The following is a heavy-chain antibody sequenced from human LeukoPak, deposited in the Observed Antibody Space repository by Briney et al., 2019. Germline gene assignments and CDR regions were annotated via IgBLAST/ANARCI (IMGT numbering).Heavy chain of an antibody. Sequence: SETLSLTCAVYGGSFSGYYWSWIRQPAEKGLEWIGRIYTSGSTNYNPSLKSRVTMSVDTSKNQFSLKLSSVTAADTAVYYCARVDSYGFSFWFDPWGQGTLVTVSS. V-gene: IGHV4-59*10. J-gene: IGHJ5*02. CDR1: GGSFSGYY. CDR3: ARVDSYGFSFWFDP. CDR2: IYTSGST. D-gene: IGHD5-18*01.